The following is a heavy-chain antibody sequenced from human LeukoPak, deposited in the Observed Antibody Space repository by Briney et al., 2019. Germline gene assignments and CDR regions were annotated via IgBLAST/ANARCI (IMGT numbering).Heavy chain of an antibody. D-gene: IGHD6-13*01. V-gene: IGHV4-59*01. CDR1: GGSISSYY. J-gene: IGHJ4*02. CDR3: VRGIAAAGLYFDY. CDR2: IYYTGST. Sequence: SETLSLTCTVSGGSISSYYWSWIRQPPGKGLEWIGYIYYTGSTKYNPSLKSRVTISVDTSKNQFSLKLRSVTAADTAVYYFVRGIAAAGLYFDYWGQGTLVTVSS.